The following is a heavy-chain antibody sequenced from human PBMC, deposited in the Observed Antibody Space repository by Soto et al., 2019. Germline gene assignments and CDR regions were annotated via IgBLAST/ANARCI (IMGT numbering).Heavy chain of an antibody. D-gene: IGHD6-13*01. V-gene: IGHV3-48*02. CDR3: ARTLAAAAYYYYYGMDV. Sequence: EVQLVESGGGLVQPGGSLRLSCAASGFTFSSYTMNWVRQAPGKGLEWVSYITSSSSTIYYADSVKGRFPISRDNAKNSLYLQMNSLRDEDTAVYYCARTLAAAAYYYYYGMDVWGQGTTVTVSS. CDR2: ITSSSSTI. CDR1: GFTFSSYT. J-gene: IGHJ6*02.